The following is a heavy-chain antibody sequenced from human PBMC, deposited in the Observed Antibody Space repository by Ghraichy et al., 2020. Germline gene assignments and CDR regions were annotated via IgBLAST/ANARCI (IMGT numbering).Heavy chain of an antibody. CDR3: ARDYDNSGYYADY. D-gene: IGHD3-22*01. V-gene: IGHV3-23*01. CDR1: GFTFSSYA. Sequence: GGSLRLSCAASGFTFSSYAMSWVRQAPGKGLEWVSAISGSGGSTYYADSVKGRFTISRDNSKNTLYLQMNSLRAEDTAVYYCARDYDNSGYYADYWGQGTLVTVSS. J-gene: IGHJ4*02. CDR2: ISGSGGST.